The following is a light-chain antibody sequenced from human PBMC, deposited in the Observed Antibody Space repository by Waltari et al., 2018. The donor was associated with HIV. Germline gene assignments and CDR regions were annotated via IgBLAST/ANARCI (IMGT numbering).Light chain of an antibody. J-gene: IGLJ2*01. CDR3: SSYGDNIRVL. CDR1: SSAIGAYAS. V-gene: IGLV2-8*01. CDR2: EVS. Sequence: QPALTQPPSASGSLRQSVTISCTGSSSAIGAYASVSWFQQHPNNAPKLLLYEVSKRPSGVPDRFSGSRSGETAFLSVSGLQPDDTAAYFCSSYGDNIRVLFGGGTNLTVL.